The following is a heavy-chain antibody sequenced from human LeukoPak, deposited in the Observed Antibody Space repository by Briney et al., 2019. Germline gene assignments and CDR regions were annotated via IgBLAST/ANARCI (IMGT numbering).Heavy chain of an antibody. J-gene: IGHJ4*02. Sequence: NPSETLSLTCTVSGGSISSSSYYWGWIRQPPGKGLEWIGSIYYSGSTYYNPSLKSRVTISVDTSKNQFSLKLSSVTAADTAVYYCARGLRFDYWGQGTLVTVSS. CDR1: GGSISSSSYY. V-gene: IGHV4-39*07. CDR3: ARGLRFDY. D-gene: IGHD3-16*01. CDR2: IYYSGST.